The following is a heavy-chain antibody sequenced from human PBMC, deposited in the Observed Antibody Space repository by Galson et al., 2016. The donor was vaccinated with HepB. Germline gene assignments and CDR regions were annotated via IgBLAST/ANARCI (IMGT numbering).Heavy chain of an antibody. CDR1: GYSFSTYG. CDR2: ISGNNGNT. Sequence: SVKVSCKASGYSFSTYGVGWVRQAPGQGLEWMGWISGNNGNTNYAQKFQDRVTMTKDTSTNTVHMELRSLRSDDTAVCYCVRVALDFGVGRIENPDTWGQGTLVTVSS. V-gene: IGHV1-18*01. D-gene: IGHD3-3*01. CDR3: VRVALDFGVGRIENPDT. J-gene: IGHJ5*02.